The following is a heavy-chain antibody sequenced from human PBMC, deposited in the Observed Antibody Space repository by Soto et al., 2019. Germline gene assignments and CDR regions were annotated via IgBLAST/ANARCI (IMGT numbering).Heavy chain of an antibody. CDR2: INSNGGST. CDR1: GFTFSSYA. V-gene: IGHV3-64*01. J-gene: IGHJ6*04. D-gene: IGHD2-15*01. Sequence: EVQLVESGGGLVQPGGSLRLSCAASGFTFSSYAMHWVRQAPGKGLEYVSAINSNGGSTYYANSVKGRFTISRDNSKKTLYIQMGRLIAEDMAVYYGARGVVVVTASYGLHDWGEGTTVTVPS. CDR3: ARGVVVVTASYGLHD.